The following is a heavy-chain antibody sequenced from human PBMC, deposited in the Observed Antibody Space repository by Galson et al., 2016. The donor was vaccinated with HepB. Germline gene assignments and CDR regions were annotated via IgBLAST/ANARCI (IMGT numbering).Heavy chain of an antibody. V-gene: IGHV3-23*01. J-gene: IGHJ6*02. CDR3: AKAGYDYQHYPMDV. D-gene: IGHD5-12*01. CDR2: ISASGGST. CDR1: EFTFSSFV. Sequence: SLRLSCAASEFTFSSFVMGWVRQAPGKGLEWVSAISASGGSTYYADSVKGRSAISRDDSKNTVYLQMHSLRAEDTDVYFCAKAGYDYQHYPMDVWGQGTTVTVSS.